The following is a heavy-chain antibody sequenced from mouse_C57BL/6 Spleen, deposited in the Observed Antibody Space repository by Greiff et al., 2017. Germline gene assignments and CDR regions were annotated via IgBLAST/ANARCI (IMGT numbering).Heavy chain of an antibody. CDR3: SRRDYDASYFDY. D-gene: IGHD2-4*01. V-gene: IGHV5-6*02. J-gene: IGHJ2*01. CDR1: GFTFSSYG. CDR2: ISSGGSYT. Sequence: EVKLVESGGDLVKPGGSLKLSCAASGFTFSSYGMSWVRQTPDKRLEWVATISSGGSYTSYPDSVKGRFTISRDNAKNTLYLQMSSLKSEDTAVYYCSRRDYDASYFDYWGQGTTLTVSS.